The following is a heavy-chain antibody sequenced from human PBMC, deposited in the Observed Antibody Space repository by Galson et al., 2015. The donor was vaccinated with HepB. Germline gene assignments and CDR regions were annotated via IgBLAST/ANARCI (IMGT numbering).Heavy chain of an antibody. V-gene: IGHV3-64D*09. CDR3: VKDLLTTVTTYYFDY. D-gene: IGHD4-17*01. CDR2: ISSNGGST. Sequence: SLRLSCAASGFTFSNYAMHWVRQAPGKGLEYVSAISSNGGSTYYADSVKGRFTISRDKSKNTLYLQMSSLKPEDTAVYYCVKDLLTTVTTYYFDYWGQGTLVTVSS. J-gene: IGHJ4*02. CDR1: GFTFSNYA.